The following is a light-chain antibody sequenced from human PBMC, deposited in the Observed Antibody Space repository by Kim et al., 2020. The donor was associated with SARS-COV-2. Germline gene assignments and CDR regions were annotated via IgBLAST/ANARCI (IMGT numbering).Light chain of an antibody. CDR1: KLVDKY. V-gene: IGLV3-1*01. J-gene: IGLJ2*01. Sequence: ASAGQTATITCPGDKLVDKYVCWYQQKPGQSPLLVIYKETKRPSGIPERFSGSNSGNTATLTISGTQGKDEADYYCQAWDSSTVVFGGGTQLTVL. CDR2: KET. CDR3: QAWDSSTVV.